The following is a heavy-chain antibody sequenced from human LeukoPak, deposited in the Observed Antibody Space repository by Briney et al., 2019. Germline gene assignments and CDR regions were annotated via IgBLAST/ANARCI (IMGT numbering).Heavy chain of an antibody. V-gene: IGHV1-69*04. J-gene: IGHJ4*02. D-gene: IGHD2-2*01. CDR2: IIPILGIA. Sequence: SVKVSCKASGGTFSSYAISWVRQAPGQGLEWMGRIIPILGIANYAQKFQGRVTITADKSTSTAYMELSSLRSEDTAVYYCAREGVVVPAAAIRYFDYWGQGTLVTVSS. CDR3: AREGVVVPAAAIRYFDY. CDR1: GGTFSSYA.